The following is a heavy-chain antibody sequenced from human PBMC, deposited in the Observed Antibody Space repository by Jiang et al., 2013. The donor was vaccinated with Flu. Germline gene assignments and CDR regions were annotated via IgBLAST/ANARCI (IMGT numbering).Heavy chain of an antibody. CDR3: ARRKEYGLFDL. CDR1: GGSISSYY. Sequence: VSGGSISSYYWSWIRQPHGKGLEWIGYIYYSGSTNYNPSLKSRVTISVDTSKNQFSLKLSSVTAADTAVYYCARRKEYGLFDLWGRGTLVTVSS. CDR2: IYYSGST. V-gene: IGHV4-59*08. J-gene: IGHJ2*01. D-gene: IGHD2-2*01.